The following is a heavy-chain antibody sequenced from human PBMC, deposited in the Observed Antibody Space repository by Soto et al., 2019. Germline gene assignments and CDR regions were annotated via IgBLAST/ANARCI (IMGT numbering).Heavy chain of an antibody. CDR3: AREKGYISGPKNFDY. V-gene: IGHV4-30-4*01. J-gene: IGHJ4*02. Sequence: SETLSLTCTVSGASISSGDYFWSWIRQSPGKGLQWIGYIYDSGSSYYNPALKSRVTMSVDTSKNQFSLKLSSVTAADTAVYYCAREKGYISGPKNFDYWGQGTLVTVSS. CDR1: GASISSGDYF. D-gene: IGHD5-12*01. CDR2: IYDSGSS.